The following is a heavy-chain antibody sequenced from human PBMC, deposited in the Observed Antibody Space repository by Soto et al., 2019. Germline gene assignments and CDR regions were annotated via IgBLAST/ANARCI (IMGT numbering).Heavy chain of an antibody. V-gene: IGHV3-23*01. CDR2: IGASGATT. CDR1: GFTFSSYA. CDR3: AKVANSYYMDV. J-gene: IGHJ6*03. Sequence: LRLSCAASGFTFSSYAMRWFRLAPGKGLEWLSAIGASGATTYYADSVRGRFTISRDNSKNTVFLQMNNLRAEDTAVYYCAKVANSYYMDVWGTGTMVTVSS.